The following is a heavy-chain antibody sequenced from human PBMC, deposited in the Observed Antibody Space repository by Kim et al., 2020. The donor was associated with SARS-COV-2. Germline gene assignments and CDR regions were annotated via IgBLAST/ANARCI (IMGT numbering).Heavy chain of an antibody. D-gene: IGHD5-18*01. V-gene: IGHV3-21*01. CDR2: ISSSSSYI. J-gene: IGHJ3*02. CDR1: GFTFSSYS. Sequence: GGSLRLSCAASGFTFSSYSMNWVRQAPGKGLEWVSSISSSSSYIYYAYSVKGRFTISRDNAKNSLYLQMNSLRAEDTAVYYCARPPKRGYSYGYHDAFDIWGQGTMVTVSS. CDR3: ARPPKRGYSYGYHDAFDI.